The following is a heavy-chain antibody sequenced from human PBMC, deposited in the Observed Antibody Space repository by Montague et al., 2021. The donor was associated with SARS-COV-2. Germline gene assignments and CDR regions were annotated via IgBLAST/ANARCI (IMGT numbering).Heavy chain of an antibody. CDR1: GFTFTSYA. CDR2: TWSDGSSK. V-gene: IGHV3-33*01. CDR3: ARGPTGWDPFDI. D-gene: IGHD4-11*01. Sequence: SLRLSCAASGFTFTSYAMNWVRQAPGKGLEWVAATWSDGSSKYHAGSVKGRFTISRDNSKNTLYLQMNSLRAEDTAVYYCARGPTGWDPFDIWGQGTMVTVSS. J-gene: IGHJ3*02.